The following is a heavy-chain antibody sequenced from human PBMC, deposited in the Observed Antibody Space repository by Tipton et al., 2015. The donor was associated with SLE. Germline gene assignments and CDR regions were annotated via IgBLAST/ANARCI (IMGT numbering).Heavy chain of an antibody. CDR3: AGGSYYYFDY. Sequence: TLSLTCAVYGGSFSDYFWSWIRQPPGKGLEWIGEINHSGSTNYNPSLKSRVTISVDTSKNQFSLKLSSVTAADTAVYYCAGGSYYYFDYWGQGTLVTVSS. J-gene: IGHJ4*02. D-gene: IGHD1-26*01. CDR2: INHSGST. V-gene: IGHV4-34*01. CDR1: GGSFSDYF.